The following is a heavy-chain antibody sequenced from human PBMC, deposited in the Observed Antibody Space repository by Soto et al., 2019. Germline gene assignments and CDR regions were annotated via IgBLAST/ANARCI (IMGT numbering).Heavy chain of an antibody. V-gene: IGHV3-30-3*01. D-gene: IGHD3-3*01. CDR1: VFTFSSYA. J-gene: IGHJ6*02. CDR3: ARDHLRFLEWLGTLSYGMDV. Sequence: GALRLSCAASVFTFSSYAMHWVRQAPGKGLEWVAVISYDGSSKYYADSVKGRFTISRDNSKNTLYLQMNSLRAEDTAVYYCARDHLRFLEWLGTLSYGMDVWGQGTTVTVSS. CDR2: ISYDGSSK.